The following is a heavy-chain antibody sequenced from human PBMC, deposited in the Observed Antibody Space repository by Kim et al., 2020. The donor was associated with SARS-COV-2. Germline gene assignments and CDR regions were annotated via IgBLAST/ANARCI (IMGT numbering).Heavy chain of an antibody. V-gene: IGHV3-9*01. CDR3: AKDSSPYAQQLDCFDY. CDR1: GFTFDDYA. J-gene: IGHJ4*02. CDR2: ISWNSGSI. Sequence: GGSLRLSCAASGFTFDDYAMHWVRQAPGKGLEWVSGISWNSGSIGYADSVKGRFTISRDNAKNSLYLQMNSLRAEDTALYYCAKDSSPYAQQLDCFDYWGPGTPGHR. D-gene: IGHD6-13*01.